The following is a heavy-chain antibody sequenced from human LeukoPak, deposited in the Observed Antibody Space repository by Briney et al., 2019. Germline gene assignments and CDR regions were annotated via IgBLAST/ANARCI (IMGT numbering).Heavy chain of an antibody. Sequence: PGGSLRLSCVTSGFPFSTYSMNWVRQAPGKGLEWLSYITSTSDTIYYADSVKGRFTISRDNAKNSLYLQMNSLRAEDTAVYYCASESNYDILTGYWVQGWGQGTLVTVSS. J-gene: IGHJ4*02. CDR3: ASESNYDILTGYWVQG. D-gene: IGHD3-9*01. CDR1: GFPFSTYS. V-gene: IGHV3-48*01. CDR2: ITSTSDTI.